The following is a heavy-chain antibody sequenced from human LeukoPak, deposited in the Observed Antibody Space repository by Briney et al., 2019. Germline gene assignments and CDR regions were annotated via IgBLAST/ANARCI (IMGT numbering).Heavy chain of an antibody. V-gene: IGHV1-69*06. CDR2: IIPIFGTA. CDR3: AQQTYYYDSSGYYPDY. J-gene: IGHJ4*02. CDR1: GGTFISYA. D-gene: IGHD3-22*01. Sequence: SVTVSFKASGGTFISYAISWVRQAPGQGLEWMGGIIPIFGTANYAQKFQGRVTITADKSTSTAYMELSSLRSEDTAVYYCAQQTYYYDSSGYYPDYWGQGTLVTVSS.